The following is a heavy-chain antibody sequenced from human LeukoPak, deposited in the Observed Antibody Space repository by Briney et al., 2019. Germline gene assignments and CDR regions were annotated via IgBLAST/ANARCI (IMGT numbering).Heavy chain of an antibody. Sequence: GVSLRLSCAASGFTYSRYGMQWVRQVPGKGLEWVAVIWYDGSNKYYADSVNGRLTISRDNSKNTLYLQMNSLRAEDTAMYYCGRDKDTAMVTGIDSWGQGTPVTVSS. CDR3: GRDKDTAMVTGIDS. CDR1: GFTYSRYG. J-gene: IGHJ4*02. CDR2: IWYDGSNK. V-gene: IGHV3-33*01. D-gene: IGHD5-18*01.